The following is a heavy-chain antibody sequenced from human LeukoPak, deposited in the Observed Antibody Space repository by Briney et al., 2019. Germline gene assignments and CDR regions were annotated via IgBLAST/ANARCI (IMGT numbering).Heavy chain of an antibody. Sequence: PSETLSLTCTVSGGAISSSDYYWGWVRQPPGKGLEWIGTHSHSGSAYYNPSLRSRITMSLDTSENQLSLKLYSVTAADTAIYYCARYQTGTMFAVWGQGTLVTISS. CDR1: GGAISSSDYY. D-gene: IGHD1/OR15-1a*01. J-gene: IGHJ4*02. CDR2: HSHSGSA. V-gene: IGHV4-39*07. CDR3: ARYQTGTMFAV.